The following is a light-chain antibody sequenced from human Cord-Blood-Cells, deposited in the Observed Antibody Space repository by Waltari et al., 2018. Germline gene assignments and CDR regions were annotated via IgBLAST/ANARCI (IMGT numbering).Light chain of an antibody. CDR1: QSVSSSY. V-gene: IGKV3-20*01. Sequence: EIVFTQSPGTLTLSPGARATLSCRARQSVSSSYLAWDQQQPGQAPRHLIYGASSRTAGIPDRFSGSGAGTDFTLTISRLEPEDFAVYYCQQYGSSRTFGQGTKVEIK. CDR3: QQYGSSRT. CDR2: GAS. J-gene: IGKJ1*01.